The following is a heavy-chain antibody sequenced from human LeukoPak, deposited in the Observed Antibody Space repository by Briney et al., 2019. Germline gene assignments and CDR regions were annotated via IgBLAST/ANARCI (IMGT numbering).Heavy chain of an antibody. V-gene: IGHV3-30*04. CDR1: GFTFNNFA. CDR2: VSHDGNIK. J-gene: IGHJ5*02. CDR3: ARDNNWFDP. Sequence: GGSMRLSCAASGFTFNNFAMHWVHQAPGQGLEWVTAVSHDGNIKEYVDSVKGRFTVSRDNSKNTLYLQMNSLRVGDTAVYYCARDNNWFDPWGQGTLVTVSS.